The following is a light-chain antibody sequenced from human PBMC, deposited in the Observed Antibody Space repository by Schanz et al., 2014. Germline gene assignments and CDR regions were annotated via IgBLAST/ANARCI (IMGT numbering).Light chain of an antibody. Sequence: AIQLTQSPSSLSASVGDRLTITCRASQGISGALAWYQQRPGKAPKLLIYDASSLESGVPSRFSGSGSGTNFTLAISSLQPEDFATYYCQQYNSYSQTFGQGTRLQIK. CDR2: DAS. J-gene: IGKJ2*01. CDR1: QGISGA. V-gene: IGKV1-13*02. CDR3: QQYNSYSQT.